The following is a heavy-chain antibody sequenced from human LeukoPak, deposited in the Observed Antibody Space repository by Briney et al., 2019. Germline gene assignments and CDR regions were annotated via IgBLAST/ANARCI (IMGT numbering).Heavy chain of an antibody. J-gene: IGHJ4*02. CDR3: ANGGADVDY. V-gene: IGHV3-23*01. Sequence: TGGSLRLSCAASGFTYSSFAMSWVRQAPGKGLEWVSGISGSGGSTDYADSVKGRSTISRDKSKNTLYLQMNSLRAEDTAVYYCANGGADVDYWGQGTLVTVSS. D-gene: IGHD2-21*01. CDR1: GFTYSSFA. CDR2: ISGSGGST.